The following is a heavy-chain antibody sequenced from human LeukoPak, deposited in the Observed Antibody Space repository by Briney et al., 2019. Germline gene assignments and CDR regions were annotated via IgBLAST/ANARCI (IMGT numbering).Heavy chain of an antibody. D-gene: IGHD1-26*01. CDR1: GYTFTGYG. CDR3: ARGGGSSTAIDAFDI. J-gene: IGHJ3*02. Sequence: ASVKVSCKASGYTFTGYGISWVRQAPGQGLEWMGGIIPIFGTANYAQKFQGRVTITADESTSTAYMELSSLRSEDTAVYYCARGGGSSTAIDAFDIWGQGTMVTVSS. CDR2: IIPIFGTA. V-gene: IGHV1-69*13.